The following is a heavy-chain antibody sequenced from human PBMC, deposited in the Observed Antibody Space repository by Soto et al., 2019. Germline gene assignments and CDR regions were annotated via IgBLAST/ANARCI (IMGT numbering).Heavy chain of an antibody. D-gene: IGHD5-18*01. CDR3: ARDTGPNGYNYYYFSMAV. CDR2: ISYDGSDK. CDR1: GFTLSNYP. J-gene: IGHJ6*02. V-gene: IGHV3-30-3*01. Sequence: VHLVESRGGEVQPGRSLRLSCAASGFTLSNYPMHWVRQAPGKGLEWVAVISYDGSDKYNAISVKGRFIISRDNFKHTLYLQMYSLRPEHTAVSYCARDTGPNGYNYYYFSMAVWGQGTTVTGSS.